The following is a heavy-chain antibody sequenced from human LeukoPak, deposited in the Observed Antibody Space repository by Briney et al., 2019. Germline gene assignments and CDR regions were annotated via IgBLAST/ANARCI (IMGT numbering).Heavy chain of an antibody. J-gene: IGHJ3*02. CDR3: AGPRGGNSGRAFDI. CDR1: GGSISSSSYY. V-gene: IGHV4-39*07. D-gene: IGHD4-23*01. CDR2: IYYSGST. Sequence: PSETLSLTCTVSGGSISSSSYYWGWIRQPPGKGLEWIGSIYYSGSTYYNPSLKSRVTISVDTSKNQFSLKLSSVTAADTAVYYCAGPRGGNSGRAFDIWGQGTMVTVSS.